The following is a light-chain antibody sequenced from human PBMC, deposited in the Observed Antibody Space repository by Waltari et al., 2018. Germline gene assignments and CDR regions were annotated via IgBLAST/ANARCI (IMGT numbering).Light chain of an antibody. CDR3: QQRSSWPLT. V-gene: IGKV3-11*01. CDR2: DAS. Sequence: EIVLTQSPDTLSLSPGERAPLSCRASHRVSRYLAWYQQRPGQAPRLLIYDASNRATGIPARFSGSGSETDFTLTISSLEPEDFAVYYCQQRSSWPLTFGGGTKVEIK. CDR1: HRVSRY. J-gene: IGKJ4*01.